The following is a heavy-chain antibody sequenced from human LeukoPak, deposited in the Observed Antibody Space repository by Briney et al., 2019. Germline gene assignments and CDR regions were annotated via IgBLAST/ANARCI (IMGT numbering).Heavy chain of an antibody. CDR2: IYYSGST. CDR1: GGSISSGGYY. D-gene: IGHD2-2*02. V-gene: IGHV4-31*03. Sequence: KSSETLSLTCTVSGGSISSGGYYWSWIRQHPGKGLEWIGYIYYSGSTYYNPSLKSRVTISVDTSKNQFSLKLSSVTAADTAVYYCARVRGCSSTSCYTSYYYYMDVWAKGPRSPSP. J-gene: IGHJ6*03. CDR3: ARVRGCSSTSCYTSYYYYMDV.